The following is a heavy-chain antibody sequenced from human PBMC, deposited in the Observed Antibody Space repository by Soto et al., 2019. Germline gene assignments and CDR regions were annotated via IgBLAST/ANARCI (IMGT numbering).Heavy chain of an antibody. J-gene: IGHJ5*02. V-gene: IGHV1-18*01. CDR1: GYTFTSYG. Sequence: ASVKVSCKASGYTFTSYGFSWVRQAPGQGLEWMGWISAYDGSTNYAQKFQGRVTMTTDTSTSTAYMELKGLRSDDTAVYYCARHNSQWPNWFDPWGQGTLVTVSS. CDR3: ARHNSQWPNWFDP. D-gene: IGHD1-1*01. CDR2: ISAYDGST.